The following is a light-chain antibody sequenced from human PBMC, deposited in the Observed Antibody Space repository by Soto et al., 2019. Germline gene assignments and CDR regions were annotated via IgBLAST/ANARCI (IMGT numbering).Light chain of an antibody. V-gene: IGKV1-33*01. CDR3: QQYDNLPRT. Sequence: DIQMTQSPSSLSASVGDRVTITCQASQDISNYLNWYQQKPGKAPKLLIYDASNLETGVPSRFSGSGSGTDFTFTISSLQPEDIATDYCQQYDNLPRTFGQGTKLEIK. CDR1: QDISNY. CDR2: DAS. J-gene: IGKJ2*01.